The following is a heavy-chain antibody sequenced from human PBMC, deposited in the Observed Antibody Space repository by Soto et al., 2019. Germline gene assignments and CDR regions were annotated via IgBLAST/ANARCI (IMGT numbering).Heavy chain of an antibody. D-gene: IGHD6-13*01. CDR1: GCTFTSYG. J-gene: IGHJ5*02. CDR2: ISAYNGNT. V-gene: IGHV1-18*01. CDR3: ARNFIAAAVNWFDP. Sequence: GASVKVSCKASGCTFTSYGISWVRQAPGQGLEWMGWISAYNGNTNYAQKLQGRVTMTTDTSTSTAYMELRSLRSDDTAVYYCARNFIAAAVNWFDPWGQGTLVTVSS.